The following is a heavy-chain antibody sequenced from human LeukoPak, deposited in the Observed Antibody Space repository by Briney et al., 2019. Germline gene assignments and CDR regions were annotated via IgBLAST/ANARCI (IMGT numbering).Heavy chain of an antibody. Sequence: PGGSLRLSCAASGFTFSSYWMHWVRQAPGKGLVWVSRINSDGSSTSYADSVKGRFTISRDNAKNTVYLQMNSLRAEDTAVYYCARGKATIRFDYWGQGALVTVSS. CDR2: INSDGSST. D-gene: IGHD5-24*01. V-gene: IGHV3-74*01. CDR3: ARGKATIRFDY. CDR1: GFTFSSYW. J-gene: IGHJ4*02.